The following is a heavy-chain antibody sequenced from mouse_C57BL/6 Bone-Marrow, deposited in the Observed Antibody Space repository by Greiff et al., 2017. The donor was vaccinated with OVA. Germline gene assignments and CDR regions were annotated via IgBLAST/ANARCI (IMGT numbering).Heavy chain of an antibody. CDR3: ARNFHFDY. Sequence: QVQLQQSGAELARPGASVKLSCKASGYTFTSYGISWVKQRTGQGLEWIGEIYPRSGNTYYNEKFKGKGTLTADKSSSTAYMELRSLTSEDSAVYFCARNFHFDYWGQGTTLTVSS. CDR2: IYPRSGNT. J-gene: IGHJ2*01. CDR1: GYTFTSYG. V-gene: IGHV1-81*01.